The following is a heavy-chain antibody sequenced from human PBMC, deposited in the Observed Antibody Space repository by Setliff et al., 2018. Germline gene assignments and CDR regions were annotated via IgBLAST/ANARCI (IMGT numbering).Heavy chain of an antibody. CDR1: GGSISSYY. CDR2: IYYSGST. Sequence: SETLSLTCTVSGGSISSYYWSWIRQPPGKGLEWIGYIYYSGSTNYNPSLKSRVTISVDTSKNQFSLKLSSVTAADTAVYYCARESTDSSGYYRGYFDYWGQGTLVTVSS. CDR3: ARESTDSSGYYRGYFDY. D-gene: IGHD6-19*01. V-gene: IGHV4-59*01. J-gene: IGHJ4*02.